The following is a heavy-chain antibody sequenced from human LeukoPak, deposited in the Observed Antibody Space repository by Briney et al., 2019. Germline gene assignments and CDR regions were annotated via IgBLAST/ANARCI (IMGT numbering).Heavy chain of an antibody. CDR3: ARGDCSSTICYSPMDV. V-gene: IGHV4-38-2*02. D-gene: IGHD2-2*01. Sequence: PSETLSLTCTVSGYSISSGYYWVWIRQPPGKGLEWIGSIYRSGSTNYNTSLKSRVTISVDTSQNQFSLKVNSVTDADTAVHYCARGDCSSTICYSPMDVWGKGTTVTVSS. CDR2: IYRSGST. CDR1: GYSISSGYY. J-gene: IGHJ6*03.